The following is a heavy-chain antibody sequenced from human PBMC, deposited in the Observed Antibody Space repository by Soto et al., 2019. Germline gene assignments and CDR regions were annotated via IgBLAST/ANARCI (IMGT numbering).Heavy chain of an antibody. CDR3: ARSVEWLASFDY. V-gene: IGHV1-8*01. D-gene: IGHD6-19*01. CDR1: GYTFTSYD. CDR2: MNPNSGNT. J-gene: IGHJ4*02. Sequence: QVQLVQSGAEVKKPGASVKVSCKASGYTFTSYDINWVRQATGQGLEWMGWMNPNSGNTGYAHKFQGRVTMTRNTSISTAHMELSSLRSDDTAVYYCARSVEWLASFDYWGQGTLVTVSS.